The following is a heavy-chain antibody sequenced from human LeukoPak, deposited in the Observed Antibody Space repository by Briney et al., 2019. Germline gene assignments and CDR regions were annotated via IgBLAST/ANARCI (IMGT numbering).Heavy chain of an antibody. CDR3: AKDLYLWNWNKIDPFDY. J-gene: IGHJ4*02. V-gene: IGHV3-23*01. Sequence: GGSLRLSCAASGFSFSSYGMTWVRQAPGKGLEWVSAISGSGGSTYYADSVKGRFTISRDNSKNTLCLQMNSLRAEDTAVYYCAKDLYLWNWNKIDPFDYWGQGTLVTVSS. D-gene: IGHD1/OR15-1a*01. CDR1: GFSFSSYG. CDR2: ISGSGGST.